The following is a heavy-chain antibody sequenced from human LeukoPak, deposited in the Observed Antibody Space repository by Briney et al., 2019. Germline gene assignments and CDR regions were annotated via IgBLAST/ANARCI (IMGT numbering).Heavy chain of an antibody. J-gene: IGHJ4*02. CDR2: ISAYNGNT. V-gene: IGHV1-18*01. CDR3: ATLSPPLAVAGTLGEGY. CDR1: GYTLTSYG. Sequence: ASVKVSCKASGYTLTSYGISWVRQAPGQGLEWMGWISAYNGNTNYAQKLQGRVTMTTDTSTSTAYMELRSLRSDDTAVYYCATLSPPLAVAGTLGEGYWGQGTLVTVSS. D-gene: IGHD6-19*01.